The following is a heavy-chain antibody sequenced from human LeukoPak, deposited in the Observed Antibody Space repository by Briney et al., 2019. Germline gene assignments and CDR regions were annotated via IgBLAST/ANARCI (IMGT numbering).Heavy chain of an antibody. CDR2: IHTSGNT. CDR3: ARDRGGDSFDI. CDR1: GGSVSSGNFY. Sequence: SQTLSLTCTVSGGSVSSGNFYWTWIRQPAGNQLEWIGRIHTSGNTNHHPSLWSRVTISTDTSKNQFSLTLNFVTAADTAVYYCARDRGGDSFDIWGQGTTVTVSS. J-gene: IGHJ3*02. D-gene: IGHD2-21*01. V-gene: IGHV4-61*02.